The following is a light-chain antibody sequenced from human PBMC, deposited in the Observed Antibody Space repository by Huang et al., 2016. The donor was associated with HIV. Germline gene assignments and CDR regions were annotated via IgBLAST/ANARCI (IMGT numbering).Light chain of an antibody. J-gene: IGKJ5*01. V-gene: IGKV3-20*01. CDR2: GAS. Sequence: DIVLTQSPGTLSLSPGERATLFCRATQSVTNNYLAWYQQKPGRAPRLLIYGASSRATGVPDRFSGSGSGTEFTLTIGRLEPKDFAVFYCQQYGTSPGTFGQGTRLELK. CDR3: QQYGTSPGT. CDR1: QSVTNNY.